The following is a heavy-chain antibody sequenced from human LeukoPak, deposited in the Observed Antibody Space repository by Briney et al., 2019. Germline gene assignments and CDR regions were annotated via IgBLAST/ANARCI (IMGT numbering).Heavy chain of an antibody. V-gene: IGHV3-21*01. D-gene: IGHD5-18*01. CDR1: GFTFSTYA. Sequence: WGSLSLSCAASGFTFSTYAMNWVRQAPGKGLEWVSSISSSSSYIYYADSMRGRFTISRDNAKNSLYLQMNSLRAEDTAVYYCAHSSGYAYGLDHWGQGTLVTVSS. CDR3: AHSSGYAYGLDH. CDR2: ISSSSSYI. J-gene: IGHJ4*02.